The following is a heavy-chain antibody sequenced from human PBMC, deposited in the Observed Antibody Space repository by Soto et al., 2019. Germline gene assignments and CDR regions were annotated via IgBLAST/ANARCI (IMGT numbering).Heavy chain of an antibody. J-gene: IGHJ4*02. CDR1: GFTFDDYA. CDR3: AKMSYSSGWYGGDFDY. V-gene: IGHV3-9*01. Sequence: GGSLRLSCAASGFTFDDYAMHWVRQAPGKGLEWVSGISWNSGSIGYADSVKGRFTISRDNAKNSLYLQMNSLRAEDTALYYCAKMSYSSGWYGGDFDYWGQGTLVTVSS. CDR2: ISWNSGSI. D-gene: IGHD6-19*01.